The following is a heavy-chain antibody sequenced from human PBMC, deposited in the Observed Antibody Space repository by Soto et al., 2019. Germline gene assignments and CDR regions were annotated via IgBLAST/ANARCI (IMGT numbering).Heavy chain of an antibody. CDR2: IYHSGST. CDR1: GGSISSSNW. CDR3: AREVEWELLPVAFDI. V-gene: IGHV4-4*02. J-gene: IGHJ3*02. Sequence: SETLSLTCAVSGGSISSSNWWSWVRQPPGKGLEWIGEIYHSGSTNYNPSLKSRVTISVDKSKNQFSLKLSSVTAADTAVYYCAREVEWELLPVAFDIRGQGTMVTV. D-gene: IGHD1-26*01.